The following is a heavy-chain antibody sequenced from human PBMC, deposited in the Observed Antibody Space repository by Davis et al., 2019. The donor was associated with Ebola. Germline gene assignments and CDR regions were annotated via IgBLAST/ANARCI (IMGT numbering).Heavy chain of an antibody. Sequence: GESLKISCAASGFKFGTYTMNWVRQAPGKGLEWISYISSSSTNVYYADSVKGRFTTSRDNAKNSLYLQMNSLRDEDTAVYYCAKFSRAGDSVWGQGTLVTVSS. V-gene: IGHV3-21*05. CDR1: GFKFGTYT. CDR2: ISSSSTNV. D-gene: IGHD6-13*01. CDR3: AKFSRAGDSV. J-gene: IGHJ4*02.